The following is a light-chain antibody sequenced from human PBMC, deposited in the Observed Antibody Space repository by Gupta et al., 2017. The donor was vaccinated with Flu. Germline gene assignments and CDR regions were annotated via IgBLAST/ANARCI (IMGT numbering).Light chain of an antibody. CDR3: MNWNHSAYV. Sequence: QAVLTQPASLPASPGASASLTCTLRSGINVDTYSIYWWQQKPGSPPQSPPRFKTYSDKDQGSGVPGRFSGSKYASATAVALVSSWLQAEDDYYYSSMNWNHSAYVFGTGTKVTVL. CDR1: SGINVDTYS. J-gene: IGLJ1*01. V-gene: IGLV5-45*01. CDR2: FKTYSDK.